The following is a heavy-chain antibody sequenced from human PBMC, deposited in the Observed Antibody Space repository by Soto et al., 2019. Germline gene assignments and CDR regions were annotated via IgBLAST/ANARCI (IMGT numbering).Heavy chain of an antibody. CDR2: INSDGSST. CDR3: ARSLVTLIDY. Sequence: PGGSQRLSCGASGFNFSSYGMHWVRQAPGKGLVWVSRINSDGSSTSYADSVKGRFTISRDNAKNTLYLQMDSLRAEDTAVYYCARSLVTLIDYWGQGTLVTVSS. D-gene: IGHD4-4*01. CDR1: GFNFSSYG. V-gene: IGHV3-74*01. J-gene: IGHJ4*02.